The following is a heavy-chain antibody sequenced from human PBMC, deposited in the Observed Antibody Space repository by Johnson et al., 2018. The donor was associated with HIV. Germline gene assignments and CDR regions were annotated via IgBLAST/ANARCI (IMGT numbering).Heavy chain of an antibody. CDR3: TQVDDYGDAFDI. V-gene: IGHV3-30*02. CDR2: IRCDGSTI. Sequence: QVLLVESGGGSVQPGGSLRLSCAASGFTFSNYDMRWVRQSPGRWLEEVAFIRCDGSTIYYADSVKGRFTISRDNPKNTLCLQMSSLRAEDTAVDYCTQVDDYGDAFDIWGQGTMVTVSS. CDR1: GFTFSNYD. D-gene: IGHD4-17*01. J-gene: IGHJ3*02.